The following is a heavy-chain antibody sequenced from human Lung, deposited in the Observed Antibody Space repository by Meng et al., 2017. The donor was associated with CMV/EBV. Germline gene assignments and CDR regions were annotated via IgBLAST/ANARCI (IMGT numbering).Heavy chain of an antibody. CDR2: ISSSSSYI. Sequence: GVSLRLXCAASGFTFSSYSMNWVRQAPGKGLEWVSSISSSSSYIYYADSVKGRFTISRDNAKNSLYLQMNSLRAEDTAVYYCARDLRGYSGYDYPYYYYGMDVWGQGXTVTVSS. V-gene: IGHV3-21*01. CDR3: ARDLRGYSGYDYPYYYYGMDV. CDR1: GFTFSSYS. J-gene: IGHJ6*02. D-gene: IGHD5-12*01.